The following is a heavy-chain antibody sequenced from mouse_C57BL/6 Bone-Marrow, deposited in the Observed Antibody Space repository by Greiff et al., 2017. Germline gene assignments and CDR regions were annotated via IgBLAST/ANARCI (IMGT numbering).Heavy chain of an antibody. J-gene: IGHJ4*01. D-gene: IGHD1-1*01. CDR1: GYSITSGYY. CDR2: ISYDGSN. CDR3: ARRGYYGDAMDY. Sequence: EVKLQESGPGLVKPSQSLSLTCSVTGYSITSGYYWNWLRQFPGNKLEWMGYISYDGSNNYNPSLKNRISITRDTSKNQFFLKLNSVTTEDTATXDCARRGYYGDAMDYWGQGTSVTVSS. V-gene: IGHV3-6*01.